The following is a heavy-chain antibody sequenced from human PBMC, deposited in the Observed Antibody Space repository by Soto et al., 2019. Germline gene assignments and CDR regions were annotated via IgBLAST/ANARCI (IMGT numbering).Heavy chain of an antibody. CDR3: ARDSWNDFWSGYLLSD. D-gene: IGHD3-3*01. V-gene: IGHV3-33*01. Sequence: GGSLRLSCAASGFTFSSYGMHWVRQAPGKGLEWVAVIWYDGSNIYYADSVKGRFTISRDNSKNTLYLQMNSLRAEDTAVYYCARDSWNDFWSGYLLSDWGQGTLVTVSS. CDR1: GFTFSSYG. J-gene: IGHJ4*02. CDR2: IWYDGSNI.